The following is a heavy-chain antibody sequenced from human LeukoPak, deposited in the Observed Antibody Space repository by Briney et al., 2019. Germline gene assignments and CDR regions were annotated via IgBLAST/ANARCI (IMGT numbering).Heavy chain of an antibody. CDR1: GGTFSSYA. V-gene: IGHV1-69*04. CDR3: ARDWRELLPRGEYFQH. D-gene: IGHD1-26*01. Sequence: SVRVSCKASGGTFSSYAISWVRQAPGQGLEWMGRIIPILGIANYAQKFQGRVTITADKSTSTAYMELSSLRSEDTAVYYCARDWRELLPRGEYFQHWGQGTLVTVSS. CDR2: IIPILGIA. J-gene: IGHJ1*01.